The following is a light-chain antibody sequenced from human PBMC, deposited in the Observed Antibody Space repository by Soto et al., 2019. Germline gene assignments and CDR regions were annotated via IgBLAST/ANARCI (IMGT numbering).Light chain of an antibody. Sequence: SQLTQSPSSLSASVGDRVTITCRASQDIGTYLVWYQQKPGSAPKLLVSGASTLQSGVPSRFSGRGSGTDFSLTISGLQPEDSATYYCQQLNSYSPRLIFGGGTKVEIK. CDR2: GAS. V-gene: IGKV1-9*01. CDR1: QDIGTY. CDR3: QQLNSYSPRLI. J-gene: IGKJ4*01.